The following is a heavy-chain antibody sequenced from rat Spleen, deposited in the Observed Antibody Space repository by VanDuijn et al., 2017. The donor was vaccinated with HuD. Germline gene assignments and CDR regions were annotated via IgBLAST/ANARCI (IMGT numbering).Heavy chain of an antibody. D-gene: IGHD1-6*01. CDR2: IAPGSGGT. Sequence: QVQLQQSGAELAKPGSSVKISCKASGYTFTSYALHWIKQTTGQALEWTGYIAPGSGGTKYNEKFKGKATLTVDNSSSTAYMQLSSLTPVDTAVYYCARWDGLGYFDFWGPGTMVTVSS. V-gene: IGHV1-57*01. J-gene: IGHJ1*01. CDR1: GYTFTSYA. CDR3: ARWDGLGYFDF.